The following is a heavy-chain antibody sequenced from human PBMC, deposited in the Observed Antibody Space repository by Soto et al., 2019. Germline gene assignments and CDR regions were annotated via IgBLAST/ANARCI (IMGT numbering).Heavy chain of an antibody. Sequence: PGGSLRLSCAASGFTFRSYAMTWVRQAPGKGLDWVAAISDSGGSTHYADSVKGRFTISRDNSKNTVYLQMSSLRAEDTAVYYCTLYCSGVTCSGHWGQGTLVTVSS. J-gene: IGHJ4*02. CDR1: GFTFRSYA. V-gene: IGHV3-23*01. D-gene: IGHD2-15*01. CDR3: TLYCSGVTCSGH. CDR2: ISDSGGST.